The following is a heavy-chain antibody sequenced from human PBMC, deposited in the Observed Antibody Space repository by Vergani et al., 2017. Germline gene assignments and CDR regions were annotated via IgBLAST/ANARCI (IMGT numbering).Heavy chain of an antibody. V-gene: IGHV1-69*13. J-gene: IGHJ4*02. CDR3: ASGQWFGELNGYFDY. CDR2: IIPIFGTA. D-gene: IGHD3-10*01. CDR1: GGTFSSYA. Sequence: QVQLMQSGAEVRKPGSSVKVSCKASGGTFSSYAISWVRQAPGQGLEWMGRIIPIFGTANYAQKFQGRVTITADESTSTAYMELSSLRSEDTAVYYCASGQWFGELNGYFDYWGQGTLVTVSS.